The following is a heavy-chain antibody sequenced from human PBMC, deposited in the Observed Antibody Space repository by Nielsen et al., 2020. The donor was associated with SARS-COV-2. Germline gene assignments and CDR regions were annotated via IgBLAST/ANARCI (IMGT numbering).Heavy chain of an antibody. D-gene: IGHD4-17*01. CDR3: AGHGDYVAY. J-gene: IGHJ4*02. CDR2: ISWNSGSI. Sequence: SLKISCAASGFTFDDYAMHWVRQAPEKGLEWVSGISWNSGSIGYADSVKGRFTISRDNAKNSLYLQMNSLRAEDTALYYCAGHGDYVAYWGQGTLVTVSS. V-gene: IGHV3-9*01. CDR1: GFTFDDYA.